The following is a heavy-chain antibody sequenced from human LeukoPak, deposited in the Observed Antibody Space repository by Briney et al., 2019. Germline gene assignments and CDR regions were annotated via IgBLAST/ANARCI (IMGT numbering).Heavy chain of an antibody. CDR1: GYSFTSCW. Sequence: GESLEISCKGSGYSFTSCWISWVRQMPGKGLEWMGRIDPSDSYTNYSPSFQGHVTISADKSISTAYLHWSSLKASDTAMYYCARAPSTTLRFFDYWAQGTLVTVSS. CDR3: ARAPSTTLRFFDY. V-gene: IGHV5-10-1*01. CDR2: IDPSDSYT. D-gene: IGHD4-17*01. J-gene: IGHJ4*02.